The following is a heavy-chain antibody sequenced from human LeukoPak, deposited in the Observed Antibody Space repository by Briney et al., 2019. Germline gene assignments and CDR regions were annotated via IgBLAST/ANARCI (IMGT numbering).Heavy chain of an antibody. CDR1: GGSISSYY. CDR2: IYYSGST. CDR3: ARQGRIAAAGQRENNWFDP. Sequence: PSETLSLTCTVSGGSISSYYWSWIRQPPGKGLEWIGYIYYSGSTNYNPSLKSRVTISVDTSKNQFSLKLSSVTAAGTAVYYCARQGRIAAAGQRENNWFDPWGQGTLVNVSS. D-gene: IGHD6-13*01. V-gene: IGHV4-59*08. J-gene: IGHJ5*02.